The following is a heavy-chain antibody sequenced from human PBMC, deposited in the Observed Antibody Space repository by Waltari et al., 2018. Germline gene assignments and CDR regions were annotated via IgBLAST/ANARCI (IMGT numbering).Heavy chain of an antibody. CDR2: IHPNSGGT. D-gene: IGHD6-6*01. Sequence: QVQLVQSGAEVKKPGASVKVSCKASGYTFTGYYMHWVRQAPGQGLEWMGWIHPNSGGTNYAQKFQGRVTMTRDTCIRTAYMELSRLRSDDTAVYYCARDWCSSNDAFDIWGQGTMVTVSS. CDR3: ARDWCSSNDAFDI. J-gene: IGHJ3*02. V-gene: IGHV1-2*02. CDR1: GYTFTGYY.